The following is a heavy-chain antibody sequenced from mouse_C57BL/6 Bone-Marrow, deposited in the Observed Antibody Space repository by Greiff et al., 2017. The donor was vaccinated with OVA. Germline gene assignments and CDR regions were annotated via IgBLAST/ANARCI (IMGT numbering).Heavy chain of an antibody. V-gene: IGHV1-15*01. CDR1: GYTFTDYE. Sequence: QVHVKQSGAELVRPGASVTLSCKASGYTFTDYEMHWVKQTPVHGLEWIGAIDPETGGTAYNQKFKGKAILTADKSSSTAYMELRILTSEDSAVYDCTNSYYDYDVGVQDYWGQGTSVTVSS. CDR3: TNSYYDYDVGVQDY. J-gene: IGHJ4*01. D-gene: IGHD2-4*01. CDR2: IDPETGGT.